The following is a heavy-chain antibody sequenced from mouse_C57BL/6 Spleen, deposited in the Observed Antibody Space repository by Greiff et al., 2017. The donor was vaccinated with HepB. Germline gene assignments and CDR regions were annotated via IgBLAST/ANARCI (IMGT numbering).Heavy chain of an antibody. CDR2: INPNNGGT. V-gene: IGHV1-26*01. CDR3: ARYGAMDY. Sequence: EVQLQQSGPELVKPGASVKISCKASGYTFTDYYMNWVKQSHGKSLEWIGDINPNNGGTSYNQKFKGKATLTVDKSSSTAYMELRSLTSEDSAVYYCARYGAMDYWGQGPQSPSPQ. CDR1: GYTFTDYY. D-gene: IGHD1-1*02. J-gene: IGHJ4*01.